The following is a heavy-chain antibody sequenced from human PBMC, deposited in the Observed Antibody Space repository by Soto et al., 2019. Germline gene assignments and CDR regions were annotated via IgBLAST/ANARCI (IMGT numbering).Heavy chain of an antibody. CDR3: AKGLYSSGWDVMDV. J-gene: IGHJ6*02. V-gene: IGHV3-30*18. CDR2: ISSDGTKT. CDR1: GFILSIYS. D-gene: IGHD6-19*01. Sequence: ALTLSSGDSGFILSIYSMHWVRQAPGKGLDWVAVISSDGTKTYYADSVKGRFTISRDISKNTVYLQMNSLRPEDTAVYYCAKGLYSSGWDVMDVWGQGTTVTVSS.